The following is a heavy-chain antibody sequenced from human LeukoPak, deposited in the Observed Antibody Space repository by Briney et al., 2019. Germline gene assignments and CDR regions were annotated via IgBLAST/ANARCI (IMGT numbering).Heavy chain of an antibody. V-gene: IGHV1-8*01. CDR2: MNPNSGNT. CDR3: ARGPGYSSGWSTGMPKGWFDP. CDR1: GYTFTSYD. Sequence: GASVKVSCKTSGYTFTSYDINWVRQATGQGLEWMGWMNPNSGNTGYAQKFQGRVTMTRNTPINTAYMELSSLRSEDTAVYYCARGPGYSSGWSTGMPKGWFDPWGQGTLVTVSS. J-gene: IGHJ5*02. D-gene: IGHD6-19*01.